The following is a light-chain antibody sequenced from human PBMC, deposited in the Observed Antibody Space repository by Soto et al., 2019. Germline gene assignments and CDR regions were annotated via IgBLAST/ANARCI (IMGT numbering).Light chain of an antibody. CDR2: AAS. V-gene: IGKV1D-13*01. CDR1: QDIANF. Sequence: AIQMTQSPSSLSASVGDRVTITCRASQDIANFLHWYQHKPGKAPRLLIYAASNLQRGVPSRFSGSGSGTEFTLTIDSLQSEDYAVYFCQQYNNWPYTFGQGTKVDIK. J-gene: IGKJ2*01. CDR3: QQYNNWPYT.